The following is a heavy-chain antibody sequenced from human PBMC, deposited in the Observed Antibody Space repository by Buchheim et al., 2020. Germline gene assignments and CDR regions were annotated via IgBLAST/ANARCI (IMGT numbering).Heavy chain of an antibody. Sequence: EVQVVESGGGLVQPGGSLRLSCAVSGFALSSYFMSWVRQAPEKGLEWVAKINKDGSEEYYLDSVKGRFAISRDNAKTSLYLQLNSLRVEDTAIYYCVRGGWFPDYWGQGTL. V-gene: IGHV3-7*01. CDR1: GFALSSYF. D-gene: IGHD6-19*01. J-gene: IGHJ4*02. CDR2: INKDGSEE. CDR3: VRGGWFPDY.